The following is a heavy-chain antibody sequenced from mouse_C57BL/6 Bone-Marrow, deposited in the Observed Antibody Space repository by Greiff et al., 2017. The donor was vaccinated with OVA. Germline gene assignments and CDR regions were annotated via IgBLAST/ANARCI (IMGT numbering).Heavy chain of an antibody. Sequence: DVQLQESGAELVRPGASVKLSCTASGFNIKDDYMHWVKQRPEQGLEWIGWIDPENGDTEYASKFQGKATITADTSSNTAYLQLSSLTSEDTAVYYCTINFFFDYWGQGTTLTVSS. CDR1: GFNIKDDY. D-gene: IGHD1-3*01. CDR2: IDPENGDT. CDR3: TINFFFDY. V-gene: IGHV14-4*01. J-gene: IGHJ2*01.